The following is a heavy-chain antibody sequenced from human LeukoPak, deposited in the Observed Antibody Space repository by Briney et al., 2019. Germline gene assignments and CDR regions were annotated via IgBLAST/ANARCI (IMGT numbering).Heavy chain of an antibody. CDR3: AREWSGFGELPDY. Sequence: GGSLRLSCAASGFTFSSYAMSWVRQAPGKGLEWVSDISGSGASTYYADSVKGRFTIPRDNSKNTLYLQMNSLRVEDTAVYYCAREWSGFGELPDYWGQGTLVTVSS. V-gene: IGHV3-23*01. D-gene: IGHD3-10*01. CDR2: ISGSGAST. CDR1: GFTFSSYA. J-gene: IGHJ4*02.